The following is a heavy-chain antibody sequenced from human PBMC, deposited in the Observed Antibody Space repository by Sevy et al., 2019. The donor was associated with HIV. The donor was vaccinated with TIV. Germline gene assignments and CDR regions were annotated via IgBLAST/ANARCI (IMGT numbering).Heavy chain of an antibody. D-gene: IGHD3-10*01. CDR2: INNDGSNT. CDR1: GFTFGNYW. CDR3: GREMISMVPGVPDAFDI. J-gene: IGHJ3*02. Sequence: GGSLRLSCAASGFTFGNYWMHWVRQAPGKGLVWISRINNDGSNTNYAASVKGRFTTSRDNAKNTLYLQMNSLRAEDTAVYYCGREMISMVPGVPDAFDIWGQGTMVTVSS. V-gene: IGHV3-74*01.